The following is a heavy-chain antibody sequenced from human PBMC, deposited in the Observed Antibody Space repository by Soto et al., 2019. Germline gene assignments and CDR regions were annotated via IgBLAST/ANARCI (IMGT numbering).Heavy chain of an antibody. CDR2: ISAGGNTK. J-gene: IGHJ4*01. CDR1: GFTLSNIG. CDR3: AKESGGERYAAYFDL. V-gene: IGHV3-30*18. Sequence: QVQLVESGGGVVQPGTSLRLACAASGFTLSNIGMQWVRQAPGKGLEWVAVISAGGNTKYYADSVKGRFTISRDNSKNTLFLQMNSRRTEDTAVYYCAKESGGERYAAYFDLWGHGTLVTVSA. D-gene: IGHD2-21*01.